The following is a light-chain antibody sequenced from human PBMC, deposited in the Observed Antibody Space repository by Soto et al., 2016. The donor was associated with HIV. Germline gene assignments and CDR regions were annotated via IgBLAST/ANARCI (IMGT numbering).Light chain of an antibody. Sequence: DIQMTQSPSSVSASIGDRVTITCRASQSISNWLVWYQQKPGKAPKLLIYSASSLQSGVPSRFSGSASGTDFTLTIDSLQPEDFATYYCQQTDSFPFTFGPGTKVNV. V-gene: IGKV1-12*01. CDR3: QQTDSFPFT. J-gene: IGKJ3*01. CDR2: SAS. CDR1: QSISNW.